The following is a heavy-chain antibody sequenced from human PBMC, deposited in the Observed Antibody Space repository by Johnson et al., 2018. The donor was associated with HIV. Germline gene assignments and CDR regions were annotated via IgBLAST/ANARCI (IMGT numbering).Heavy chain of an antibody. V-gene: IGHV3-74*01. Sequence: VQLVESGGGLVKPGGSLRLSCAASGFTFSSYWMHWVRQAPGKGLVWVSRINSDGSSTSYADSVKGRFTISRDNAKNTLYLQMNSLRAEDTAVYYCARDGDCSGGSCYSGDRLDAFDIWGQGTMVTVSS. CDR3: ARDGDCSGGSCYSGDRLDAFDI. J-gene: IGHJ3*02. CDR2: INSDGSST. D-gene: IGHD2-15*01. CDR1: GFTFSSYW.